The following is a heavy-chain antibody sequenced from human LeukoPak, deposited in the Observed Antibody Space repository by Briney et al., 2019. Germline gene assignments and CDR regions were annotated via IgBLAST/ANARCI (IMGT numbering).Heavy chain of an antibody. Sequence: PSQTLSLTCTVSGGYISSGVYYWSWIPQHPGKGLEWIGYIYYSGSTYYNPSLKSRVTISVDTSKNQFSLKLSSVTAADTAVYYCASMGNGRMKTNWFDPWGQGTLVTVSS. CDR2: IYYSGST. D-gene: IGHD1-1*01. J-gene: IGHJ5*02. CDR3: ASMGNGRMKTNWFDP. CDR1: GGYISSGVYY. V-gene: IGHV4-31*03.